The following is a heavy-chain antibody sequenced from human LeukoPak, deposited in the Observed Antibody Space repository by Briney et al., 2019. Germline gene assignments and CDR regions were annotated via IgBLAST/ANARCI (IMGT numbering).Heavy chain of an antibody. Sequence: GPSLKVSCTASGYTFTNYHINWVRQAPGQGLEWMGWINPNTGDRGYAQKFQGRVSITSDTSISTAYMELGSPRSEDTAVYFCARTTSLTASGYDYWGQGTLVTVSS. CDR2: INPNTGDR. V-gene: IGHV1-8*03. CDR1: GYTFTNYH. CDR3: ARTTSLTASGYDY. J-gene: IGHJ4*02. D-gene: IGHD4-17*01.